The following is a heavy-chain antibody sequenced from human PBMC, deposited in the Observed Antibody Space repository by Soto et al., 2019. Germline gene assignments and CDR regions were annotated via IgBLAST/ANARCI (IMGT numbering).Heavy chain of an antibody. CDR1: GGSISSGFYF. CDR3: AREVWELGSSGYSEWRRWFDP. Sequence: SETLSLTCTVSGGSISSGFYFWGWVRQPPGKGLEWIGTIYYSGSTYYTPSLKSRVTISVDTSQNQFSLRLSSVTAADTAVYYCAREVWELGSSGYSEWRRWFDPWGPGTLVTVSS. V-gene: IGHV4-39*07. CDR2: IYYSGST. J-gene: IGHJ5*02. D-gene: IGHD3-22*01.